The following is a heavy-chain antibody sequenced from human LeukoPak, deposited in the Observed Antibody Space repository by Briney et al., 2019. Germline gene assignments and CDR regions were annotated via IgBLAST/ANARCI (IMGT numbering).Heavy chain of an antibody. V-gene: IGHV4-59*08. Sequence: SETLSLTCTVSGGSISSYYWSWIRQPPGKGLEWIGNIYYSGSTKYNPSLKSRVTISVVTSKNQFSLKLSSVTAADTAVYYCARHVGRWAFEIWGQGTMVTVSS. CDR1: GGSISSYY. CDR2: IYYSGST. CDR3: ARHVGRWAFEI. J-gene: IGHJ3*02.